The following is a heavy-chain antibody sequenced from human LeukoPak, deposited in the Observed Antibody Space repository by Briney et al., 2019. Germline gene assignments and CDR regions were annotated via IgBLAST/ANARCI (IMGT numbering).Heavy chain of an antibody. J-gene: IGHJ4*02. Sequence: PGRSLRLSCAASGFTFSNYWMTWVRQAPGKGLEWVGNIKQDGSEKYYVDSVKGRFTISRDNAKNSLYLQINSLRAEDTAVYYCARIVPGLGSRWDYFEYWGQGTLVTVSS. CDR2: IKQDGSEK. CDR1: GFTFSNYW. CDR3: ARIVPGLGSRWDYFEY. D-gene: IGHD6-13*01. V-gene: IGHV3-7*01.